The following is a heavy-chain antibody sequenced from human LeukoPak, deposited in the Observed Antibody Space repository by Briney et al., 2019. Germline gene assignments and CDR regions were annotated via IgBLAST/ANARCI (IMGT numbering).Heavy chain of an antibody. D-gene: IGHD3-22*01. V-gene: IGHV1-69*01. CDR2: IIPIFGTA. CDR1: GGTFSSYA. CDR3: ASAYYDSSGYYYDFDY. J-gene: IGHJ4*02. Sequence: SVKVSCKASGGTFSSYAISLVRQAPGQGLEWMGGIIPIFGTANYAQKFQGRVTITADESTSTAYKELSSLRSEDTAVYYCASAYYDSSGYYYDFDYWGQGTLVTVSS.